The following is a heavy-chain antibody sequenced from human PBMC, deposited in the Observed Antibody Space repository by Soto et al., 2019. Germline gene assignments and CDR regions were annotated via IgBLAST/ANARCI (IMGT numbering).Heavy chain of an antibody. CDR1: GLTVRSNY. V-gene: IGHV3-53*01. J-gene: IGHJ6*02. Sequence: GGSLRLSCAASGLTVRSNYMSWVRQAPGKGLEWVSLIFSGGSTYYADSVKGRFTISRDNSKNMVYLQMNSLRAEDTAVYYCAGEVGSGGWYYYYFGMDAWGQGTTVTVSS. D-gene: IGHD6-19*01. CDR3: AGEVGSGGWYYYYFGMDA. CDR2: IFSGGST.